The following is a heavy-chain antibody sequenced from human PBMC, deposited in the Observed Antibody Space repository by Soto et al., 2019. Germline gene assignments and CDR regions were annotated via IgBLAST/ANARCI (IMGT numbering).Heavy chain of an antibody. Sequence: PSETLSLTCTVSSASISSSSYTWGWIRQPPGKGLEWIGSIYYSGTTYYNPSLNSRVTVSVDTSKNQFSLKVTSVTAADTAVYYCARALDFWSAYFDYWGQGSLVTVSS. CDR3: ARALDFWSAYFDY. CDR1: SASISSSSYT. J-gene: IGHJ4*02. CDR2: IYYSGTT. D-gene: IGHD3-3*01. V-gene: IGHV4-39*01.